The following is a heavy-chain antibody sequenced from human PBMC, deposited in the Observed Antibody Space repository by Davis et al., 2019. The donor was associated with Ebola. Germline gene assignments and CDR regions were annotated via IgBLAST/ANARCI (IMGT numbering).Heavy chain of an antibody. J-gene: IGHJ1*01. D-gene: IGHD1-26*01. V-gene: IGHV3-9*01. CDR3: AKPGRGSYYGFEYFQH. CDR1: GFTFDDYA. CDR2: ISWNSGSI. Sequence: SLKISCAASGFTFDDYAMHWVRQAPGKGLEWVSGISWNSGSIGYADSVKGRFTLSRDNAKNSLYLQMNSLRAEDTALYYCAKPGRGSYYGFEYFQHWGQGTLVTVSS.